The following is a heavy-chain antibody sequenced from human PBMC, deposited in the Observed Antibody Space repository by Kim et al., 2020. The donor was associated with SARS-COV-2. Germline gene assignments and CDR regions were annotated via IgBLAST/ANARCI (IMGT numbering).Heavy chain of an antibody. J-gene: IGHJ4*02. Sequence: ADAVKGRFTNTRDNAKNSLYLQMNSLRDEDTAVYYCARDQTIYSRGDFDYWGQGTLVTVSS. CDR3: ARDQTIYSRGDFDY. D-gene: IGHD3-9*01. V-gene: IGHV3-48*02.